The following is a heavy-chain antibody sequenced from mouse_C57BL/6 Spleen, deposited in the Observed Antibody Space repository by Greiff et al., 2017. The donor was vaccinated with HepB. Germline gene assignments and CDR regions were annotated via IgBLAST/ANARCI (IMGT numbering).Heavy chain of an antibody. J-gene: IGHJ3*01. Sequence: VNVVESGAELVRPGASVTLSCKASGYTFTDYEMHWVKQTPVHGLEWIGAIDPETGGTAYNQKFKGKAILTADKSSSKAYMELRSLTFEDSAVYYCTRKTCFAYWGQGTLVTVSA. V-gene: IGHV1-15*01. CDR2: IDPETGGT. CDR1: GYTFTDYE. CDR3: TRKTCFAY.